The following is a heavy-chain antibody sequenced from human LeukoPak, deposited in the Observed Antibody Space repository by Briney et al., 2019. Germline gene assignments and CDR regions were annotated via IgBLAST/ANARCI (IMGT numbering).Heavy chain of an antibody. CDR1: GGSVTSGNYY. V-gene: IGHV4-61*02. CDR2: IYTNGGA. Sequence: SQTLSLICTVSGGSVTSGNYYWNWIRQPAGKGLEWIGRIYTNGGASYNPSLKSRVTISIDASKNQFSLKLSSVTAADTAVYYCAREPPGYWGQGILVTVSS. J-gene: IGHJ4*02. CDR3: AREPPGY.